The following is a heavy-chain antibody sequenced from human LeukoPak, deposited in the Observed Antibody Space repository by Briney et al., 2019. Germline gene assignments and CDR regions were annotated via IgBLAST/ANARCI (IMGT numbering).Heavy chain of an antibody. V-gene: IGHV3-7*05. D-gene: IGHD6-19*01. J-gene: IGHJ4*02. Sequence: GGSLRLSCVASGFTFSSYWMSWVRQAPGKGLEWVANIKEDGTQSIYVDSVKGRFTISRDNAKNSLYLQMNSLRAEDTAVYYCAKEVSWRVAGTMGLDYWGQGTLVTVSS. CDR3: AKEVSWRVAGTMGLDY. CDR2: IKEDGTQS. CDR1: GFTFSSYW.